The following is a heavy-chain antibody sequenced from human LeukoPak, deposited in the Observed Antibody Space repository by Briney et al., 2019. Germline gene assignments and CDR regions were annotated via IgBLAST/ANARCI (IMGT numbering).Heavy chain of an antibody. CDR2: INHSGST. Sequence: SETLSLTCAVYGGSFSGYYWSWIRQPPGKGLEWIGEINHSGSTNYNPSLKSRVTISVGTSKNQFSLKLSSVTAADTAVYYCARGPEINWNYVEGSNSGDYWGQGTLVTVSS. J-gene: IGHJ4*02. CDR3: ARGPEINWNYVEGSNSGDY. V-gene: IGHV4-34*01. CDR1: GGSFSGYY. D-gene: IGHD1-7*01.